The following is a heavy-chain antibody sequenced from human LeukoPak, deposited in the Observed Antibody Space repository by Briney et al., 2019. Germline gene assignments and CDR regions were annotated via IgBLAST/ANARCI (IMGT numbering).Heavy chain of an antibody. CDR2: IYYSGST. Sequence: PSETLSLTCTVSGGSISSGDYYWRWIRQPPGKGLEWIGYIYYSGSTYYNPSLKSRVTISVDTSKNQFSLKLSSVTAADTAVYYCARGNRPSYCSSPSCSKSYYFHYWGQGTLVTVSS. V-gene: IGHV4-30-4*01. CDR3: ARGNRPSYCSSPSCSKSYYFHY. J-gene: IGHJ4*02. D-gene: IGHD2-2*01. CDR1: GGSISSGDYY.